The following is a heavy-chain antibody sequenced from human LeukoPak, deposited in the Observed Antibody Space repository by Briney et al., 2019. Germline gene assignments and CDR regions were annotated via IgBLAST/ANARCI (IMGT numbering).Heavy chain of an antibody. Sequence: PSETLSLTCTVSGGSISSGGYYWSWIRQPPGKGLEWIGYIYHSGSTYYNPSLKSRVTISVDRSKNQFSLKLSSVTAADTAVYYCARGRGSESHDAFDIWGQGTMVTVSS. CDR1: GGSISSGGYY. D-gene: IGHD3-10*01. CDR3: ARGRGSESHDAFDI. CDR2: IYHSGST. J-gene: IGHJ3*02. V-gene: IGHV4-30-2*01.